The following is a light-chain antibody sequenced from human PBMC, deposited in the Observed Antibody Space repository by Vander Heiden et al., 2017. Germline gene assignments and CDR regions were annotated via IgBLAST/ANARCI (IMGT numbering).Light chain of an antibody. CDR2: DVS. CDR3: SSYTSGSSPDVL. V-gene: IGLV2-14*03. J-gene: IGLJ2*01. Sequence: QSALTQPASVSGSPGQSIPISCTGTNSDVGASEYVSWYQHHPGKAPKLIIYDVSYRPSGVSNRFSGSKSGNTASLTISGLQADDESDYFCSSYTSGSSPDVLFGGGTKLTVL. CDR1: NSDVGASEY.